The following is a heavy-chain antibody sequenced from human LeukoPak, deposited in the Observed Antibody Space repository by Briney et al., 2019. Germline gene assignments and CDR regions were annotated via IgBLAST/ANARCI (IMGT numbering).Heavy chain of an antibody. Sequence: PSETLSLTCTVSGGSISSYFWSWIRQPAGKGLEWIGRIYTSGSTNYNPSLKSRVTMSVHTSKNQFSLKLSSVTATDTAVYYCARDAPSDYDILTGYGEFDYWGQGTLVTVSS. CDR3: ARDAPSDYDILTGYGEFDY. CDR2: IYTSGST. J-gene: IGHJ4*02. CDR1: GGSISSYF. D-gene: IGHD3-9*01. V-gene: IGHV4-4*07.